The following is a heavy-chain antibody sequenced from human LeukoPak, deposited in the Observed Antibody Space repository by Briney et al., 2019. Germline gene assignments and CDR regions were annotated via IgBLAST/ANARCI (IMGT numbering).Heavy chain of an antibody. D-gene: IGHD5-18*01. V-gene: IGHV3-74*01. CDR3: VRDLPQTGYSYDY. CDR2: IDHDGSGT. J-gene: IGHJ4*02. CDR1: GFTFKNYW. Sequence: RAGGSLRLSCAASGFTFKNYWMHWVRQAPGTGLVWVSRIDHDGSGTSYADSVKGRFAVSRDNAKSTLYLQMNTLRAEDTAVYYCVRDLPQTGYSYDYWGQGTLVTVSS.